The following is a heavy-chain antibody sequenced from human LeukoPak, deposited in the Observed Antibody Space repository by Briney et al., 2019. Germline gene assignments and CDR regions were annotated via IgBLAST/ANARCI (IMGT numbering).Heavy chain of an antibody. CDR3: ARHPPSGYHLNWFDP. D-gene: IGHD3-22*01. CDR1: GGSISSSSYY. V-gene: IGHV4-39*01. J-gene: IGHJ5*02. CDR2: IYYSGST. Sequence: SETLSLTCTVSGGSISSSSYYWGWIRQPPGKGLEWIGSIYYSGSTYYNPSLKSRVTISVDTSKNQFSLKLSSVTAADTAVYYCARHPPSGYHLNWFDPWGQGTLVTVSS.